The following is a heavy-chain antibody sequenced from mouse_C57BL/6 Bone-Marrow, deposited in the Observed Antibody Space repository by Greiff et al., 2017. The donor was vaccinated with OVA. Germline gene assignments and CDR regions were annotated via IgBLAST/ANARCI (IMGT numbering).Heavy chain of an antibody. CDR2: IYPRSGST. J-gene: IGHJ2*01. CDR3: ARRDYYDYDGGDFDY. CDR1: GYTFTSYG. V-gene: IGHV1-81*01. D-gene: IGHD2-4*01. Sequence: VQLQQSGAELARPGASVKLSCKASGYTFTSYGISWVKQSTGQGLEWIGEIYPRSGSTYYNEKFKGQATLTADKSSSPAYMELRSLTAEDSAVYFGARRDYYDYDGGDFDYWGQGNTLTVSS.